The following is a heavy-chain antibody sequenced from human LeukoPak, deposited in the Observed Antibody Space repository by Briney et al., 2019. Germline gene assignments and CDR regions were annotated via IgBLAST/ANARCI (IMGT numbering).Heavy chain of an antibody. J-gene: IGHJ4*02. Sequence: SETLSLTCTVSGGSISSGDYYWSWIRQPPGKGLEWIGYIYYSGSTYYNPSLKSRVTISVDTFKNQFSLKLSSVTAADTAVYYCARHSSSSTSDFDYWGQGTLVTVSS. V-gene: IGHV4-30-4*01. CDR1: GGSISSGDYY. D-gene: IGHD6-13*01. CDR2: IYYSGST. CDR3: ARHSSSSTSDFDY.